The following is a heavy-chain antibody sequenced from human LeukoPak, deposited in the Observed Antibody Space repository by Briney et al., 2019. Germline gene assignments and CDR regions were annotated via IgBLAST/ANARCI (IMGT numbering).Heavy chain of an antibody. D-gene: IGHD4-17*01. J-gene: IGHJ6*02. CDR1: GFTFSSYA. V-gene: IGHV3-30*04. CDR3: ARQDYGDYGFYYGMDV. Sequence: GGSLRLSCAASGFTFSSYAMHWVGQAPGKGLEWVAVISYDGSNKYYADSAKGRFTISRDNSKNTMYLQMNSLRAEDTAVYYCARQDYGDYGFYYGMDVWGQGTTVTVSS. CDR2: ISYDGSNK.